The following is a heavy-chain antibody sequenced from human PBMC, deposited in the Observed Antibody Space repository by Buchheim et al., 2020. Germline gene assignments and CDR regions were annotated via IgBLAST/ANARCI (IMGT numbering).Heavy chain of an antibody. Sequence: QVQFQQWGAGLLKPSETLSLTCTVYGGSFSGYYWSWIRQPPEKGLEWIGEFTRSGSTNYNPSLTSRVTMSLHTSKNQFSLKLTSVTAADTAVYYCARLTDYGDSYWYFDLWGRGSL. CDR2: FTRSGST. CDR3: ARLTDYGDSYWYFDL. V-gene: IGHV4-34*01. J-gene: IGHJ2*01. D-gene: IGHD4-17*01. CDR1: GGSFSGYY.